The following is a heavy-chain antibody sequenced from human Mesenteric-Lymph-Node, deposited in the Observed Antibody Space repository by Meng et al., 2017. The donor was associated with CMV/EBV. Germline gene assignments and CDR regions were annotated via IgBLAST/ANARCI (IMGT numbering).Heavy chain of an antibody. J-gene: IGHJ5*01. V-gene: IGHV4-39*02. D-gene: IGHD3-10*01. CDR2: IYYSGST. CDR1: GGSISSSSYY. Sequence: SETLSLTCTVSGGSISSSSYYWGWIRQPPGKGLEWIGSIYYSGSTYYNPSLKSRVTISVDTSKNQFSLKLSSVTAADTAVYYCARDRGSGGSYYIRWFDSWGQGTLVTVSS. CDR3: ARDRGSGGSYYIRWFDS.